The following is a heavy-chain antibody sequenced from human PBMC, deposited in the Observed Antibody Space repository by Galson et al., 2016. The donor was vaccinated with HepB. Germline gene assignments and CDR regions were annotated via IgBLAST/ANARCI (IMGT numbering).Heavy chain of an antibody. CDR2: IRYDGSKK. Sequence: SLRLSCAASGFTFNDYGMHLVRQAPGKGLEWVAVIRYDGSKKYYADAVQGRFTISRDNSKNMLHLQMNSLRAEDTAVYYCAREDQLLYYYGLDVWGQGTTVTVAS. D-gene: IGHD2-2*01. V-gene: IGHV3-33*01. CDR1: GFTFNDYG. J-gene: IGHJ6*02. CDR3: AREDQLLYYYGLDV.